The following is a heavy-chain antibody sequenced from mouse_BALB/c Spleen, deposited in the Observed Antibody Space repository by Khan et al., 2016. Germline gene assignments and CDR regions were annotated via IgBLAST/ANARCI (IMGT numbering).Heavy chain of an antibody. CDR1: GFSLSTSGMG. Sequence: QVTLKESGPGILQPSQTLSLTCSFSGFSLSTSGMGVSWIRQPSGKGLEWLTHIYWDDDKRYNPSLKSRLTTSKATSSNTVFLKFPSVDTADAATYFCARRGGDYFDYWGQGTTLTVSS. CDR3: ARRGGDYFDY. V-gene: IGHV8-12*01. CDR2: IYWDDDK. J-gene: IGHJ2*01.